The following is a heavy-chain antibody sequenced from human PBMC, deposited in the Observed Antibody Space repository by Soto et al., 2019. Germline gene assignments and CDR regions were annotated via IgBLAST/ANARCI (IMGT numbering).Heavy chain of an antibody. CDR3: ARTETYYDYVWGSYRKTDAFDI. CDR1: GFTFSSYE. CDR2: ISSSGSTI. D-gene: IGHD3-16*02. V-gene: IGHV3-48*03. J-gene: IGHJ3*02. Sequence: EVQLVESGGGLVQPGGSLRLSCAASGFTFSSYEMNWVRQAPGKGLEWVSYISSSGSTIYYADSVKGRFTISRDNAKNSLYLQMNSLRAEDTAVYYCARTETYYDYVWGSYRKTDAFDIWGQGTMVTVSS.